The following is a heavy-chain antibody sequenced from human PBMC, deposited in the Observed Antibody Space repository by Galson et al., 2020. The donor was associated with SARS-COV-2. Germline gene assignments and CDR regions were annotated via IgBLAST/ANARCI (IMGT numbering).Heavy chain of an antibody. Sequence: GGSLRLSCAASGFTFSSYGMHWVRQAPGKGLEWVAVIWYDGSNKYYADSVKGRFTISRDNSKNTLYLQMNSLRAEDTAVYYCAKGFPRGYYFDYWGQGTLVTVSS. CDR1: GFTFSSYG. D-gene: IGHD3-10*01. CDR3: AKGFPRGYYFDY. CDR2: IWYDGSNK. V-gene: IGHV3-33*06. J-gene: IGHJ4*02.